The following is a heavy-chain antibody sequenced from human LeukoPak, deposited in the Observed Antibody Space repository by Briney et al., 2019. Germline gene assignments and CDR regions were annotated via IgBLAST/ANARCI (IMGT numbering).Heavy chain of an antibody. CDR1: GGSISSYL. D-gene: IGHD5-12*01. CDR2: THYSGST. Sequence: SETLSLTCTVSGGSISSYLWNWIRQPPGKGLEWIGYTHYSGSTNYNPSPKSRVTMSLDTSKNQFSLKLSSVTAADTAVYYCARGFRGYSGYDWYFDYWGQGILVTVSS. J-gene: IGHJ4*02. CDR3: ARGFRGYSGYDWYFDY. V-gene: IGHV4-59*01.